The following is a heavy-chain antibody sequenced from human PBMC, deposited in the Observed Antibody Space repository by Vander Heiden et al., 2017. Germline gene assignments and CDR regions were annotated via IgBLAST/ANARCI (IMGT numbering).Heavy chain of an antibody. CDR1: GYTFTNYG. Sequence: QVQLVQSGAEVKKLGASGTVSCSASGYTFTNYGISWVRQAPGQGLEWMGWISAYNGNTNYAQKLQGRVTMTTDTSTSTAYMELRSLRSDDTAVYYCARAPQSSGWLWGVIGYWGQGTLVTVSS. CDR3: ARAPQSSGWLWGVIGY. V-gene: IGHV1-18*01. D-gene: IGHD6-19*01. CDR2: ISAYNGNT. J-gene: IGHJ4*02.